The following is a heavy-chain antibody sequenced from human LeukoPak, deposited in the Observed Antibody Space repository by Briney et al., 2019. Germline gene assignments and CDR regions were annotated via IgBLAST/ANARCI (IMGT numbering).Heavy chain of an antibody. D-gene: IGHD6-13*01. Sequence: GGSLRLSCAASGFTVSSNYMSWIRQAPGKGLEWVSYISSSGSTIYYADSVKGRFTISRDNAKNSLYLQMNSLRAEDTAVYYCASWGIYYYYYMDVWGKGTTVTVSS. CDR2: ISSSGSTI. J-gene: IGHJ6*03. V-gene: IGHV3-11*04. CDR3: ASWGIYYYYYMDV. CDR1: GFTVSSNY.